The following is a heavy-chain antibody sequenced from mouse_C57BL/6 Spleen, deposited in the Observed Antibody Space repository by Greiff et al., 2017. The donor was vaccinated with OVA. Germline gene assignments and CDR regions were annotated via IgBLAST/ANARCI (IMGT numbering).Heavy chain of an antibody. J-gene: IGHJ2*01. Sequence: QVQLQQPGTELVKPGASVKLSCKASGYTFTSYWMHWVKQRPGQGLEWIGNINPSNGGTNYNEKFKSKATLTVDKSSSTAYMQLSSLSSEDSAVYYCAREDYYGSTDYFDYWGQGTTLTVSS. CDR2: INPSNGGT. V-gene: IGHV1-53*01. CDR3: AREDYYGSTDYFDY. CDR1: GYTFTSYW. D-gene: IGHD1-1*01.